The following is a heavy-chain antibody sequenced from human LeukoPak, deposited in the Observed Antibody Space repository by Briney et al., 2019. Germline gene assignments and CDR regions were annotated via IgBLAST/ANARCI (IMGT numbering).Heavy chain of an antibody. D-gene: IGHD5-12*01. CDR1: GFTFSDYY. V-gene: IGHV3-11*06. Sequence: GGSLRLSCAASGFTFSDYYMSWIRQAPGKGLEWVSYISSSSSYTNYADSVKGRFTISRDNAKNSLYLQMNSLRAEDTAVYYCARDLRGYSGYEFDAFGIWGQGTMVTVSS. CDR2: ISSSSSYT. CDR3: ARDLRGYSGYEFDAFGI. J-gene: IGHJ3*02.